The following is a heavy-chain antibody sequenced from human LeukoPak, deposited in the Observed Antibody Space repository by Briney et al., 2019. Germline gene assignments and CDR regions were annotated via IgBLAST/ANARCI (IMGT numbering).Heavy chain of an antibody. J-gene: IGHJ4*02. V-gene: IGHV3-53*01. CDR2: ISNFGTI. CDR3: AIGEQWKTH. CDR1: GFSVNNNY. D-gene: IGHD6-19*01. Sequence: PGGSLRLSCAASGFSVNNNYMNWVRQAPGKGLEWVSTISNFGTIYYADSVTGRFTISRDSPTNTLSLHMSSLRAEDTAVYYCAIGEQWKTHWGQGTLVTVSS.